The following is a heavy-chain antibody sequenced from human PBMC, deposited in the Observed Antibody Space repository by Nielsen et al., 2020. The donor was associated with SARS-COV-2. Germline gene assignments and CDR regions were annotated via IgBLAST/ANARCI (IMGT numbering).Heavy chain of an antibody. V-gene: IGHV2-70*11. J-gene: IGHJ4*02. CDR2: IDWDDDK. CDR3: ARITHHYYDSSGYLMAYFDY. CDR1: GFSLSTSGMC. Sequence: SGPTLVKPTQTLTLTCTFSGFSLSTSGMCVSWIRQPPGKALEWLERIDWDDDKYYSTSLKTRLTISKDTSKNQVVLTMTNMDPVDTATYYCARITHHYYDSSGYLMAYFDYWGQGTLVTVSS. D-gene: IGHD3-22*01.